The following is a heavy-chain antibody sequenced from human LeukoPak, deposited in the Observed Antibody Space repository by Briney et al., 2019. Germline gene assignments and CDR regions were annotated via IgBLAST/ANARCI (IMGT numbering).Heavy chain of an antibody. V-gene: IGHV4-59*08. CDR2: ISYSGYT. CDR1: DGSISNYY. D-gene: IGHD4-11*01. Sequence: SETLSLTCTVSDGSISNYYWSWIRQPPGKGLEWIGYISYSGYTNYNPSLKSRGTMSVDTSKNKFSLRLSSVTAADTAVYYCARHDYSNPRLDYWGQGTLVTVSS. J-gene: IGHJ4*02. CDR3: ARHDYSNPRLDY.